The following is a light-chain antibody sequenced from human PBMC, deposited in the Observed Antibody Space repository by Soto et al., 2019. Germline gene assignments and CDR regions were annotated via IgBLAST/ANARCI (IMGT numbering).Light chain of an antibody. Sequence: QSALTQPASVSGSPGQSITISCTGTSSDVGGYNYVSWYQQHPGKAPKHMIYDVSNRPSGVSNRFSGSKSGNTASLTISGLQAEDEADYYCSSYTSSNTLVFGGGTQLTVL. J-gene: IGLJ2*01. CDR3: SSYTSSNTLV. V-gene: IGLV2-14*01. CDR1: SSDVGGYNY. CDR2: DVS.